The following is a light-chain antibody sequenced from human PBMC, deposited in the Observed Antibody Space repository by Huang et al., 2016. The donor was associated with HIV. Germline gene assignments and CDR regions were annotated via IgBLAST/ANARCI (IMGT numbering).Light chain of an antibody. CDR1: QGISSY. J-gene: IGKJ3*01. Sequence: IQLTQSPSSLSASVGARVTITCRASQGISSYLAWYQQKPGKAPKLLIYAASTLQSGVPARFSGSGCGTDFTLTISSLQPEDFATYYCQQLNSYPEGFTFGPGTKVDIK. V-gene: IGKV1-9*01. CDR3: QQLNSYPEGFT. CDR2: AAS.